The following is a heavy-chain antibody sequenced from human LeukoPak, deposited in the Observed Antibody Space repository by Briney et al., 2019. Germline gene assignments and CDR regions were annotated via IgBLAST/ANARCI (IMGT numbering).Heavy chain of an antibody. J-gene: IGHJ6*02. CDR1: GFTVSSYW. CDR3: ARDGYDYYGMDV. CDR2: INSDGSST. Sequence: GGSLRLSCAASGFTVSSYWMHWVRQAPGKGLVWVSCINSDGSSTSYADSVKGRFTISRDNAKNTLYLQINSLRAEDTAVYFCARDGYDYYGMDVWGQGTTVTVSS. V-gene: IGHV3-74*01.